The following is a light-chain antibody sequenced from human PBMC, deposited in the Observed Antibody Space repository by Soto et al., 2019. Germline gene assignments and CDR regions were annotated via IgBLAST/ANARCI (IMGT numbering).Light chain of an antibody. V-gene: IGLV2-14*01. CDR2: EVS. CDR1: SCDVGGYNF. Sequence: QSVLTQPASVSGSPGQSITISCTGTSCDVGGYNFVSWYQQYPGKAPKLMIYEVSNRPSGVSNRFSGSKSGNTASLTISGLQAEDEADYYCNSYTSSSTLVFGTGTKLTVL. J-gene: IGLJ1*01. CDR3: NSYTSSSTLV.